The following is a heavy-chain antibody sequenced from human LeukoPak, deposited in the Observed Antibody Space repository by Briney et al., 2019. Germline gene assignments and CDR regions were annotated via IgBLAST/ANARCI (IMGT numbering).Heavy chain of an antibody. J-gene: IGHJ4*02. V-gene: IGHV3-33*06. CDR2: IWYDGSNK. Sequence: PRRSLRLSCSASGFTFNIYGMHWVRHAPGKGLEWLAVIWYDGSNKYYDDSVKGRFTISRDNSKNTLYLQMNSLRAEDTAVYYCAKDSSGYYLDYWGQGTLVTVSS. D-gene: IGHD3-22*01. CDR3: AKDSSGYYLDY. CDR1: GFTFNIYG.